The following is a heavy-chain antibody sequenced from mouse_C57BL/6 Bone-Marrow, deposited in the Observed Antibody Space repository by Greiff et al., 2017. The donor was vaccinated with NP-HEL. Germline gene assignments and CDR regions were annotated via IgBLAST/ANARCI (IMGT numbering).Heavy chain of an antibody. Sequence: QVQLKESGAELARPGASVKLSCKASGYTFTSYGISWVKQRTGQGLEWIGEIYPRSGNTYYNEKFKGKATLTADKSSSTAYMELRSLTSEDSAVYFCASPEAYFDYWGQGTTLTVSS. CDR3: ASPEAYFDY. CDR1: GYTFTSYG. CDR2: IYPRSGNT. J-gene: IGHJ2*01. V-gene: IGHV1-81*01.